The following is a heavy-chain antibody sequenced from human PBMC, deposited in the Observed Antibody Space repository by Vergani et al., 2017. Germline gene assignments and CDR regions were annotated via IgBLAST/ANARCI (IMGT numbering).Heavy chain of an antibody. V-gene: IGHV4-61*02. CDR2: IYTSGAT. CDR3: ARMGGYYEGDAFRIGYFDS. Sequence: QVQLQESGPGLVKPSQTLSLTCTVSGGSFSTGGQSWTWLRQSAGKGLEWIGRIYTSGATNYNPSLRSRAIMSVDTSKNQFSLKLNSVTAADTAMYYCARMGGYYEGDAFRIGYFDSWGPGILVTVSS. J-gene: IGHJ4*02. D-gene: IGHD3-16*01. CDR1: GGSFSTGGQS.